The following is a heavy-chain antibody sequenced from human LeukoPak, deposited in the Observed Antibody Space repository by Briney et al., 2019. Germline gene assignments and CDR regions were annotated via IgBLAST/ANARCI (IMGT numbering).Heavy chain of an antibody. J-gene: IGHJ4*02. CDR2: ISGSGGST. V-gene: IGHV3-23*01. CDR1: GFTFSSYA. Sequence: HPGGSLRLSCAASGFTFSSYAMGWVRQAPGKGLEWVSAISGSGGSTYYADSVKGRFTISRDNSKNTLYLQMNSLRAEDTAVYYCASQPLDYYDSSGYGSSPNDYWGQGTLVTVSS. CDR3: ASQPLDYYDSSGYGSSPNDY. D-gene: IGHD3-22*01.